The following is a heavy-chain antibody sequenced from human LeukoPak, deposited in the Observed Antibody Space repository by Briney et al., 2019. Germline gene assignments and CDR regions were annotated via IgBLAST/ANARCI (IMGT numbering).Heavy chain of an antibody. Sequence: SETLSLTCAVYGGSFSGYYWSWIRQPPGKGLEWIGEINHSGSTNYNPSLKSRVTISVDTSKNQFSLKLSSVTAADTAVYYCARGHLWFGELFHYYYYYMDVWGKGTTVTVSS. CDR3: ARGHLWFGELFHYYYYYMDV. V-gene: IGHV4-34*01. CDR1: GGSFSGYY. J-gene: IGHJ6*03. CDR2: INHSGST. D-gene: IGHD3-10*01.